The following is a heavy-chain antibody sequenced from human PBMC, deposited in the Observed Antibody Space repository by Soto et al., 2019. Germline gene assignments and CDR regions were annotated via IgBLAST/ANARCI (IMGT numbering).Heavy chain of an antibody. CDR3: TLQPPRGDENKYDTTF. J-gene: IGHJ4*02. V-gene: IGHV3-7*03. Sequence: GWSLRLSCAASGFTCSRFWMSWVRQAPGKGLEWVANIKEDGSEKYYVDSVKGRFTISRDNAKNSLFLQMNSLRAEDTAVYFCTLQPPRGDENKYDTTFCGQGTPLTV. D-gene: IGHD2-21*01. CDR2: IKEDGSEK. CDR1: GFTCSRFW.